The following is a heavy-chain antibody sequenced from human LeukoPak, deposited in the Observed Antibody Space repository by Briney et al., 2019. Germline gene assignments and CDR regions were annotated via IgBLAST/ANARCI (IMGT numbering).Heavy chain of an antibody. D-gene: IGHD1-1*01. CDR1: GXTFSSYA. V-gene: IGHV3-48*02. CDR2: ISSTSSTI. J-gene: IGHJ4*02. CDR3: ARSGNYDC. Sequence: GGSLRLSCAASGXTFSSYAMSWVRQAPGKGLEWVSYISSTSSTIYYADSVKGRLTISRDNAKNSLYLQMNSLRDEDTAVYYCARSGNYDCWGQGTLVTVSS.